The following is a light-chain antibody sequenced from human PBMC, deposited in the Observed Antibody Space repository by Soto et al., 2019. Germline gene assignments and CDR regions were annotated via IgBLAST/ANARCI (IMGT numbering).Light chain of an antibody. CDR3: LQHNSYPYT. CDR1: QGLSSG. V-gene: IGKV1-17*01. Sequence: DIQMTQSPSSLSASVGDRVSITCRASQGLSSGLGWYHQKPGQAPKRLIYAASTLPSGVPSRFSGSGSGTEFTLTISSLQPEDFATYYCLQHNSYPYTFGQGTKLEIK. J-gene: IGKJ2*01. CDR2: AAS.